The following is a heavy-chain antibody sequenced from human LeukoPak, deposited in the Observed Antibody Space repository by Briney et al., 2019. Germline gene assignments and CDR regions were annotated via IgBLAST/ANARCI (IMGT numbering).Heavy chain of an antibody. CDR1: GYTFAAYN. V-gene: IGHV1-2*06. Sequence: ASVKVSCKASGYTFAAYNIHWVRQAPGQGLEWMGRIHPNSGDTNYAQNFEGRVTMTRDTSISTAYMELTRLRSDDTAMYYCARTYYDTLRGSRGDYWGQGTLATVSS. J-gene: IGHJ4*02. D-gene: IGHD3-9*01. CDR3: ARTYYDTLRGSRGDY. CDR2: IHPNSGDT.